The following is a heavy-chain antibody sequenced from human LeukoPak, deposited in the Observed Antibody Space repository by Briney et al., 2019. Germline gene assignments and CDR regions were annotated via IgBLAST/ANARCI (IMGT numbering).Heavy chain of an antibody. D-gene: IGHD2-2*01. CDR2: IISSSSYI. CDR3: ASTNGIVVVPAAALN. V-gene: IGHV3-21*01. Sequence: GGSLRLSCAASGFTFSSYSMNWVRQAPGKGLEWVSSIISSSSYIYYADSVKGRFTISRDNAKNSLYLQMNSLRAEDTAVYYCASTNGIVVVPAAALNWGQGTLVTVSS. CDR1: GFTFSSYS. J-gene: IGHJ4*02.